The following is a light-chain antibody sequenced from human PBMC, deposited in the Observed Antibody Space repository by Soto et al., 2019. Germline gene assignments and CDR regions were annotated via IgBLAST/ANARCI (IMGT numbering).Light chain of an antibody. CDR2: DVS. CDR3: SSYTSSSTLV. J-gene: IGLJ2*01. V-gene: IGLV2-14*03. Sequence: QSALTQPASVSGPPGQSITISCTGTSSDVGGYNYVSWYQHHPGKAPKLMIYDVSNRPSGVSIRFSGSKSGNTASLTISGLQAEDEADYYCSSYTSSSTLVFGGGTKLTVL. CDR1: SSDVGGYNY.